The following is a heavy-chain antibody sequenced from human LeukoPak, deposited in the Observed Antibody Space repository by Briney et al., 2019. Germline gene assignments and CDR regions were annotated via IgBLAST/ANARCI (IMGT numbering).Heavy chain of an antibody. V-gene: IGHV3-23*01. J-gene: IGHJ3*02. CDR2: ISASGGST. Sequence: GGSLRLSCAASGFTFSSYALSWVRQAPGKGLEWVSAISASGGSTYYADSVKGRFTISRDNSKNTLYLQMNSLRAEDTAVYYCAKLAVVGATRVGAFDIWGQGTLVIVSS. CDR3: AKLAVVGATRVGAFDI. CDR1: GFTFSSYA. D-gene: IGHD1-26*01.